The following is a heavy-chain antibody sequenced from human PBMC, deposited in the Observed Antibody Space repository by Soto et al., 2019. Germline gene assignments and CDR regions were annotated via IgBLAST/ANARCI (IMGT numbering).Heavy chain of an antibody. Sequence: GGSLRLSCAASGFTFSSYGMHWVRQAPGKGLGWVAVIWYDGSNKYYADSVKGRFTISRDNSKNTLYLQMNSLRAEDTALYYCARDFQTGAFDYWGQGTLVTVSS. D-gene: IGHD1-1*01. CDR2: IWYDGSNK. V-gene: IGHV3-33*08. J-gene: IGHJ4*02. CDR3: ARDFQTGAFDY. CDR1: GFTFSSYG.